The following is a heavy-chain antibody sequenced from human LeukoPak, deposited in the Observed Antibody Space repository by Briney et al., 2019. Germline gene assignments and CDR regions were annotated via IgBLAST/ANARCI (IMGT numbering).Heavy chain of an antibody. CDR1: GFRFSNYA. Sequence: GGSLRLSCVVSGFRFSNYAMSWVRQATGKGLEWVSNIGGSGGSKYYRDSVKGRFTVSRDNFKNTLYLEMNSLRDEDTAVYYCAKIAVAPDNYWGQGTLVTVSS. J-gene: IGHJ4*02. CDR2: IGGSGGSK. CDR3: AKIAVAPDNY. V-gene: IGHV3-23*01. D-gene: IGHD2-21*01.